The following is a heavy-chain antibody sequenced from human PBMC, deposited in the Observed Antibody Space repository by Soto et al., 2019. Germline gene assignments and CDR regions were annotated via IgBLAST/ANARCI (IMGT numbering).Heavy chain of an antibody. D-gene: IGHD3-10*01. CDR1: GGSISSGDYY. Sequence: QVQLQESGPGLVKPSQTLSLTCTVSGGSISSGDYYWSWIRQPPGKGLEWIGYIYYSGSTYYNPSLKSRVTISVDTSKNQFSLKLSSVTAADTAVYYCARTLYYYGSGSYYPFDYWGQGTLVTVSS. J-gene: IGHJ4*02. CDR3: ARTLYYYGSGSYYPFDY. V-gene: IGHV4-30-4*01. CDR2: IYYSGST.